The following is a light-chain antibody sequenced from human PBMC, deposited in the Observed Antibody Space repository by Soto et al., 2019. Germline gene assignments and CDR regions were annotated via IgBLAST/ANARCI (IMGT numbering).Light chain of an antibody. V-gene: IGLV2-23*02. CDR2: EVN. Sequence: QSALTQPASVSGSLGQSITISCSGSGSDVGNYNLVSWYQQQPGKAPKLIIYEVNKAPSGVSNRFSGSKSGNTTSLTISGLQPDDESHYYCCSYAGSSIWVFGGGTKVTVL. CDR1: GSDVGNYNL. J-gene: IGLJ3*02. CDR3: CSYAGSSIWV.